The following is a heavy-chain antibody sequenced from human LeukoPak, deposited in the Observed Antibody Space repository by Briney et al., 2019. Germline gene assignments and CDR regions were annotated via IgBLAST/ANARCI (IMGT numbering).Heavy chain of an antibody. CDR3: AREVGVWGSYRILYYFDY. J-gene: IGHJ4*02. CDR1: GYTFTGYY. Sequence: ASVKVSRKASGYTFTGYYMHWVRQAPGQGLEWMGWINPNSGGTNYAQKFQGRVTMTRDTSISTAYMELSRLRSDDTAVYYCAREVGVWGSYRILYYFDYWGQGTLVTVSS. CDR2: INPNSGGT. V-gene: IGHV1-2*02. D-gene: IGHD3-16*02.